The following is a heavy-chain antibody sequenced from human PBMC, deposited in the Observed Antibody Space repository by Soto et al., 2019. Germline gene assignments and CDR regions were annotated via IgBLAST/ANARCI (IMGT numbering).Heavy chain of an antibody. CDR1: GGSISSSNW. CDR2: IYHSGST. J-gene: IGHJ3*02. Sequence: QVQLQESGPGLVKPSGTLSLTCAVSGGSISSSNWWSWVRQPPGKGLERIGEIYHSGSTNYNPSLKSRVTISVDKSKNQFSLKLSSVTAADTAVYYCARDRYYYDSSGYFSLAFDIWGQGTMVTVSS. V-gene: IGHV4-4*02. D-gene: IGHD3-22*01. CDR3: ARDRYYYDSSGYFSLAFDI.